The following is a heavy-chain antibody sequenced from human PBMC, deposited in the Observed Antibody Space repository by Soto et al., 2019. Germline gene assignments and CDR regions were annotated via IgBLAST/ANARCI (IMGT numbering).Heavy chain of an antibody. CDR2: SGTT. CDR3: ATYGGGTGRFDF. Sequence: QLQLQESGPGLVKPSETLSLTCTVSGGSISSSNYYWTWIRQPPGKGLQWIGSGTTHNPSLRSRVTISVDASKNQFSLKLNSVNAADTAVYHCATYGGGTGRFDFWGQGTLVTVSS. D-gene: IGHD4-17*01. CDR1: GGSISSSNYY. J-gene: IGHJ4*02. V-gene: IGHV4-39*01.